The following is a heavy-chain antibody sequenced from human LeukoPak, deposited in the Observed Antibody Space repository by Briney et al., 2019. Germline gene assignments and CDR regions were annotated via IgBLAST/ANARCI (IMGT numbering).Heavy chain of an antibody. V-gene: IGHV4-59*08. CDR2: IYYSGST. J-gene: IGHJ6*02. CDR1: GGSISSYY. Sequence: SETLSLTCTVSGGSISSYYWSWIRQPPGKGLEWIGYIYYSGSTNYNPSLKSRVTISVDTSKNQFSLKPSSVTAADTAVYYCARHAAYIYYGMDVWGQGTTVTVSS. D-gene: IGHD2-21*01. CDR3: ARHAAYIYYGMDV.